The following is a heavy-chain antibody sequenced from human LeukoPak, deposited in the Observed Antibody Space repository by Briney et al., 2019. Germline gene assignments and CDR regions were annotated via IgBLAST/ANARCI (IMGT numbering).Heavy chain of an antibody. CDR3: ARSSHL. J-gene: IGHJ5*02. V-gene: IGHV4-59*01. CDR1: GGSINSYY. D-gene: IGHD3-10*01. Sequence: SETLSLTCTVSGGSINSYYWSWIRQPPGKGLEWIGYIYYSGITKFNPSLMSRVTISIDTSKNQFSLKLNSATAADTAVYYCARSSHLWGPGTLVIVSS. CDR2: IYYSGIT.